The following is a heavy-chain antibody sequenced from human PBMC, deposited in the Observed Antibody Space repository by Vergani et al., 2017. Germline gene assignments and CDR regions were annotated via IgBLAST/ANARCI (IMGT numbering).Heavy chain of an antibody. CDR1: GGTFSSYA. Sequence: QVQLVQSGAEVKKLGSPVKVSCKASGGTFSSYAISWVRQATGQGLEWMGGSIPIFGTANYAQKFQGRVTITADESTSTAYMELSSLRSEDTAVYYCARGLGYCSGGSCYGHWGQGTLVTVSS. CDR3: ARGLGYCSGGSCYGH. D-gene: IGHD2-15*01. CDR2: SIPIFGTA. J-gene: IGHJ4*02. V-gene: IGHV1-69*01.